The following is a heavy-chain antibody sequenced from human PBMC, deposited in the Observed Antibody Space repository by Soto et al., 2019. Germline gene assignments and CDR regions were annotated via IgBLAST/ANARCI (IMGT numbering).Heavy chain of an antibody. CDR3: ARHRYSSSWERNGWFDP. D-gene: IGHD6-13*01. V-gene: IGHV4-39*01. J-gene: IGHJ5*02. CDR1: GGSISSSSYY. CDR2: IYYSGST. Sequence: QLQLQESGPGLVKPSETLSLTCTVSGGSISSSSYYWGWIRQPPGKGLEWIGSIYYSGSTYYNPSLKSRVTITVDTSKNQFSLKLSSVTAADTAVYYCARHRYSSSWERNGWFDPWGQGTLVTVSS.